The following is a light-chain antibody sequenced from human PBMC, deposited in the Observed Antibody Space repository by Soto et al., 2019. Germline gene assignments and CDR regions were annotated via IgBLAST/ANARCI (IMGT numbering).Light chain of an antibody. CDR1: SSDVGGYKY. Sequence: QSALTQPPSASGSPGQSVTISCTGTSSDVGGYKYVSWYQQHPDKAPKLMIFEVNKRPSGVPDRFSGSKSGNTASLTVSGLQAEDEADYYCSSDAGINNLGVFGTGTKLTVL. V-gene: IGLV2-8*01. CDR3: SSDAGINNLGV. J-gene: IGLJ1*01. CDR2: EVN.